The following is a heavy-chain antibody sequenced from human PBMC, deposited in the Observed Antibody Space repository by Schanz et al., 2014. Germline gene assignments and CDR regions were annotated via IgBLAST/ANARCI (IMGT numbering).Heavy chain of an antibody. J-gene: IGHJ6*02. CDR1: GFTFSSYG. D-gene: IGHD2-15*01. CDR2: IRYDGSNK. Sequence: VRLVESGGGLVKPGGSLRLSCATSGFTFSSYGMHWVRQAPGKGLEWVAFIRYDGSNKYYADSVKGRFTISRDNSKNTLYLQMNSLRAEDTGVYYCAGAAYCRGAGCALYYALDVWGQGTTVTVSS. CDR3: AGAAYCRGAGCALYYALDV. V-gene: IGHV3-33*08.